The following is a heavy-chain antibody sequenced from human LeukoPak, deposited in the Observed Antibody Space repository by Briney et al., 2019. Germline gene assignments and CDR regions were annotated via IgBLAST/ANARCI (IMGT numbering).Heavy chain of an antibody. J-gene: IGHJ3*02. Sequence: GGSLRLSCAASGFAFSTYSMNWVRQAPGKGLEWVSSMSGSSSYIYYADSVKGRFTISRDNAKNSLYLQMNSLRAEDTAVYYCARRKASYYDSSGFYYADALDIWGQGTMVTVSS. CDR2: MSGSSSYI. CDR3: ARRKASYYDSSGFYYADALDI. D-gene: IGHD3-22*01. V-gene: IGHV3-21*01. CDR1: GFAFSTYS.